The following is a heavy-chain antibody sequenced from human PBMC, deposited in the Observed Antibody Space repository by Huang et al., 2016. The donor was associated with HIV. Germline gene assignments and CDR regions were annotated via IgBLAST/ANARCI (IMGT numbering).Heavy chain of an antibody. D-gene: IGHD6-19*01. J-gene: IGHJ4*02. CDR2: LIGGGGST. CDR1: GFTFSSYA. V-gene: IGHV3-23*01. CDR3: AKSSAWYPPYYFDY. Sequence: EVQLLESGGGLVQPGGSLSLSCAASGFTFSSYAMSGVRQAPGKGLEWVSGLIGGGGSTYYADSVKGRFTISRDNSKNTLYLQMNSLRAEDTAVYFCAKSSAWYPPYYFDYWGQGTLVTVSS.